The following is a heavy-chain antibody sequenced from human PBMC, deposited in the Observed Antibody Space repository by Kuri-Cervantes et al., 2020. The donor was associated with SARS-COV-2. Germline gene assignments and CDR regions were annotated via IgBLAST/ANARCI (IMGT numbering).Heavy chain of an antibody. V-gene: IGHV3-21*01. CDR3: ASRPPPGELGELRVSGMWSDAFDI. CDR2: ISSSSSYI. D-gene: IGHD1-26*01. J-gene: IGHJ3*02. Sequence: GESLKISCAASGFTFSSYSMNWVHQAPGKGLEWVSSISSSSSYIYYADSVKGRFTISRDNAKNSLYLQMNSLRAEDTAVYYCASRPPPGELGELRVSGMWSDAFDIWGQGTMVTVSS. CDR1: GFTFSSYS.